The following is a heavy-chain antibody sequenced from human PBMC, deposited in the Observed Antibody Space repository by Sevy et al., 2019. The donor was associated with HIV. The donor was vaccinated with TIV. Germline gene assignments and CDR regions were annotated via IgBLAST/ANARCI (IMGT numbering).Heavy chain of an antibody. CDR3: TTVPAVGSGSYYNDQGY. CDR1: GFTFSNAW. V-gene: IGHV3-15*01. CDR2: IISKIDGGTT. Sequence: GGSLRLSCVVSGFTFSNAWMSWVRQAPGKGLEWVGRIISKIDGGTTDYAAPVKGRFIISRDDSKNTLYLQMSSLKTEDTAVYYCTTVPAVGSGSYYNDQGYWGQGTPVTVSS. D-gene: IGHD3-10*01. J-gene: IGHJ4*02.